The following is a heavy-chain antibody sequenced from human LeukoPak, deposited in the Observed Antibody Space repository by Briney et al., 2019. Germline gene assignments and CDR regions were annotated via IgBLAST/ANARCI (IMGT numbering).Heavy chain of an antibody. V-gene: IGHV3-30*03. CDR2: ISYDGSNK. J-gene: IGHJ4*02. CDR3: ARDPYCGGDCYSALDY. Sequence: GGSLRLSCTASGFIFSSYGMHWVRQAPGKGLEWVAVISYDGSNKYYADSVKGRLTISRDNSKNTLYVQMNSLRAEDTAVYYCARDPYCGGDCYSALDYWGQGTLVTVSS. CDR1: GFIFSSYG. D-gene: IGHD2-21*02.